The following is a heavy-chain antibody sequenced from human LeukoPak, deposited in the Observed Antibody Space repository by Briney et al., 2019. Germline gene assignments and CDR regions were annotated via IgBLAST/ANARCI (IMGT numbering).Heavy chain of an antibody. D-gene: IGHD3-10*01. J-gene: IGHJ6*03. CDR1: GFTFSSYA. V-gene: IGHV3-23*01. Sequence: PGGSLRLSCAASGFTFSSYAMTWVRQAPGKGLEWVSTINGSGGYTYYADSVKGRFTISRDNSKNTLYLQMNSLSAEDTAVYYCAKGSGFGELGYYYYYMDVWGKGTTVTVSS. CDR3: AKGSGFGELGYYYYYMDV. CDR2: INGSGGYT.